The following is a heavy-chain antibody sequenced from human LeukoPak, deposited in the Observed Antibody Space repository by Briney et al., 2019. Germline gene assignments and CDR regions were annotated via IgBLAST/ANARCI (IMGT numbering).Heavy chain of an antibody. D-gene: IGHD5-24*01. V-gene: IGHV4-59*01. CDR3: ARGRWLQFY. Sequence: SETLSLTCTVSGGSISSYYWSWIRQPPGKGLEWIWYIYYSGSTNYNPSLKSRVTISVDTSKNQFSLKLSSVTAADTAVYYCARGRWLQFYWGQGTLVTVSS. CDR2: IYYSGST. CDR1: GGSISSYY. J-gene: IGHJ4*02.